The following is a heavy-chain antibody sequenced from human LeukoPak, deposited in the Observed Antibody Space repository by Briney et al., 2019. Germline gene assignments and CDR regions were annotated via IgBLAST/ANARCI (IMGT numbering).Heavy chain of an antibody. V-gene: IGHV3-9*01. CDR1: GFTFDDYA. CDR2: ISWNSGSI. Sequence: PGGSLRLSCAASGFTFDDYAMHWVRQAPGKGLEWVSGISWNSGSIGYADSVKGRFTISRDNAKNSLYLQMNSLRAEDTALYYCAKARTGYSSSWGHFDYWGQGTLVTVSS. D-gene: IGHD6-13*01. CDR3: AKARTGYSSSWGHFDY. J-gene: IGHJ4*02.